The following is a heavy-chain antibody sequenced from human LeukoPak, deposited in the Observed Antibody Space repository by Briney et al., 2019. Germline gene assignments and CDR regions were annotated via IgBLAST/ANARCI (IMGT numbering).Heavy chain of an antibody. J-gene: IGHJ4*02. Sequence: GGSLRLSCAASGFTFSTNWMSWVRQAPRKGLEWVANIKQDGSEKYYVDSVKGRFTISRDNAKKSLYLQMNSLRAEDTAVYYCARDQDYYDSSGYYLFFDYWGQGTLVTVSS. CDR1: GFTFSTNW. CDR3: ARDQDYYDSSGYYLFFDY. CDR2: IKQDGSEK. D-gene: IGHD3-22*01. V-gene: IGHV3-7*01.